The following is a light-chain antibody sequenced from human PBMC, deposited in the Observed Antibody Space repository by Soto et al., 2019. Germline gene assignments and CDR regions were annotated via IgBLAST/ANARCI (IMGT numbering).Light chain of an antibody. CDR1: SANIGSNT. Sequence: QSVLTQPPSASGTPGQRVTISCSGSSANIGSNTVNWYRQLPGTAPKLLIYSNNQRPSGVPDRFSGSKSGTSVSLAISGLQSGDEADYYCAAWGDSLNGYVFGTGTKVTVL. J-gene: IGLJ1*01. CDR2: SNN. V-gene: IGLV1-44*01. CDR3: AAWGDSLNGYV.